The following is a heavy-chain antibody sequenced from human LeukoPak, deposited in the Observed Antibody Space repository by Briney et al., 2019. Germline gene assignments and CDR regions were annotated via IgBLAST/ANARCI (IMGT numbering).Heavy chain of an antibody. D-gene: IGHD2-2*01. Sequence: GGSLRLYCAASGFTFSSYGMHWVRQAPGKGLELVAGISYDGSNKYYADSVKGRFTISRDNSKNTLYLQMNSVRAEDTAGYYCAKPNRRYCSSTSCYPDWFDPWGQGTLVTVSS. CDR1: GFTFSSYG. CDR2: ISYDGSNK. V-gene: IGHV3-30*18. J-gene: IGHJ5*02. CDR3: AKPNRRYCSSTSCYPDWFDP.